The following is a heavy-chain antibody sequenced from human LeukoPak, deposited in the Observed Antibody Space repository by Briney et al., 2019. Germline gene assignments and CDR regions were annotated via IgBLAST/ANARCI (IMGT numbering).Heavy chain of an antibody. CDR3: AKSPYDGPSNYYMDV. CDR1: GFTFSSYG. J-gene: IGHJ6*03. Sequence: GGTPRLSCAASGFTFSSYGMSWVRQARGKGLEWVSAISGSGGSTYYADSVNGRFTISRDNSKNTLYLQMNSLRAEDTAVYYCAKSPYDGPSNYYMDVWGKGTTVTISS. D-gene: IGHD1-1*01. V-gene: IGHV3-23*01. CDR2: ISGSGGST.